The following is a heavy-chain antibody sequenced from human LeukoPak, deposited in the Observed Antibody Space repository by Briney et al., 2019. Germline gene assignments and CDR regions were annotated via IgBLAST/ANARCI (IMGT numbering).Heavy chain of an antibody. D-gene: IGHD2-2*01. J-gene: IGHJ5*02. Sequence: ASVKVSCKASGYTFTGYYMHWVRQAPGQGLEGMGWINPNSGGTNYAQKFQGRVTITRDTSISTAYMELSRLRSDDSAVYCCAREGYCSSTSCYEGGWFDPWGQGTLVTVSS. CDR1: GYTFTGYY. CDR2: INPNSGGT. CDR3: AREGYCSSTSCYEGGWFDP. V-gene: IGHV1-2*02.